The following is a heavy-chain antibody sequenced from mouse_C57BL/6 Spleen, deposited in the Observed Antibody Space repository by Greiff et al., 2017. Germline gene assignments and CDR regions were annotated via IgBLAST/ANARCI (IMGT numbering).Heavy chain of an antibody. Sequence: VQLQQSGAELVKPGASVKLSCTASGFNIKDYYMHWVKQRTEQGLEWIGRIDPEDGETKYAPKCQGKATITADTSSNTAYLQLSSLSSEDTAGYYCARGGAPFYFDYWGKGTTLTVSS. CDR1: GFNIKDYY. CDR2: IDPEDGET. CDR3: ARGGAPFYFDY. V-gene: IGHV14-2*01. J-gene: IGHJ2*01.